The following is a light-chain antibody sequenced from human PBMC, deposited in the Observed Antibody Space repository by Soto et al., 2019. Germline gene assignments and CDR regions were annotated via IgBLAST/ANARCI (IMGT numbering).Light chain of an antibody. J-gene: IGKJ5*01. Sequence: EIVLTQSPGILSLSPGERASLSCVASQSISSSFLAWYQQKPGQAPRLLIYGASRRATGIPDRFSGTGSETDFTLTISRLEPEDFAVYYCQQYDNSPITFGQGTRLEIK. CDR2: GAS. CDR3: QQYDNSPIT. CDR1: QSISSSF. V-gene: IGKV3-20*01.